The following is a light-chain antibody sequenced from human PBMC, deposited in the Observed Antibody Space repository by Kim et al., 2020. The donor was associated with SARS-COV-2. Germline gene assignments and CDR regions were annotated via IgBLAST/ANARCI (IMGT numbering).Light chain of an antibody. CDR2: DAS. J-gene: IGKJ4*01. Sequence: DIRMTQSPPSLSASVGDRVTITCQASQDIAKSLNWYQQKPGKAPQLLIYDASNLETGVPSRFSGSGSGTRFSLTISSLKPEDIATYYCQQYERPFSVTFGGGTKVDIK. CDR1: QDIAKS. CDR3: QQYERPFSVT. V-gene: IGKV1-33*01.